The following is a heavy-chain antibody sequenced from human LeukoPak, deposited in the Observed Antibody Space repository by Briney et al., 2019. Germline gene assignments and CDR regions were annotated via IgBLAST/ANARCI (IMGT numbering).Heavy chain of an antibody. Sequence: PGGSLRLSCAASGFTFSSYWMSWVRQAPGRGLEWVANIKQDGSEKYYVDSVKGRFTISRDNAKNSLYLQMNSLRAEDTAVYYCARDGYYDFWGGSHDYWGQGTLVTVSS. J-gene: IGHJ4*02. CDR1: GFTFSSYW. D-gene: IGHD3-3*01. CDR3: ARDGYYDFWGGSHDY. CDR2: IKQDGSEK. V-gene: IGHV3-7*01.